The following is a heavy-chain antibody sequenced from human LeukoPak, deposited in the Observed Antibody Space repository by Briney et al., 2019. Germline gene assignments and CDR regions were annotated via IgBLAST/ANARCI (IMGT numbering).Heavy chain of an antibody. Sequence: GESLKISCKGSGYSFTSYWIGWVRQMPGKGLEWMGIIYPGDSDTRYSPSFQGQVTISADKSISTAYLQWSSLKASATAMYYGTRRSSCGDDCYKDYYYYYMDVWGKGTTVTVSS. CDR3: TRRSSCGDDCYKDYYYYYMDV. CDR1: GYSFTSYW. J-gene: IGHJ6*03. V-gene: IGHV5-51*01. D-gene: IGHD2-21*01. CDR2: IYPGDSDT.